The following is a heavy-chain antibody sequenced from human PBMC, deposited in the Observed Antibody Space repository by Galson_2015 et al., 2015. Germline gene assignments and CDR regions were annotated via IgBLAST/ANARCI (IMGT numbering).Heavy chain of an antibody. J-gene: IGHJ2*01. Sequence: SLRLSCAASGFTFSSYAMCWVRQAPGKGLEWVSAISGSGGSTYYADSVKGRFTISRDNSKNTLYLQMNSLRAEDTAVYYCAKKYSSGWYWYFDLWGRGTLATVSS. CDR1: GFTFSSYA. CDR3: AKKYSSGWYWYFDL. CDR2: ISGSGGST. V-gene: IGHV3-23*01. D-gene: IGHD6-19*01.